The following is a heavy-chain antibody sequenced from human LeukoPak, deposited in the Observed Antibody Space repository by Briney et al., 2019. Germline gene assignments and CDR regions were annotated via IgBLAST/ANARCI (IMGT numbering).Heavy chain of an antibody. D-gene: IGHD1-20*01. Sequence: GGSLRLSCAASGFTFSSYSMNWVRQAPGKGLEWVSCISSSSDNMYYADSVKGRFTISRDNAKNSLYLQMNSLRDEDTAVYYCARTKGDGRFNWNYFDYWGQGTLATVSS. J-gene: IGHJ4*02. CDR2: ISSSSDNM. V-gene: IGHV3-21*01. CDR3: ARTKGDGRFNWNYFDY. CDR1: GFTFSSYS.